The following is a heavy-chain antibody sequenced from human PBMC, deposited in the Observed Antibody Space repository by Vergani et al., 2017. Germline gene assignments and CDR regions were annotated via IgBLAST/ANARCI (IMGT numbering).Heavy chain of an antibody. CDR2: INPTSGGT. V-gene: IGHV1-2*02. Sequence: QVQLVQSGAEVKKPGASVKVSCKASGYTFTDYFMHWVRQAPGQGLEWMGWINPTSGGTIYAQKFQGRVTMTRDTSISTAYMELSKLRSDDTAVYYCSRVGTSSNRDYFDYWGQGTLVTVSS. D-gene: IGHD2-2*01. J-gene: IGHJ4*02. CDR1: GYTFTDYF. CDR3: SRVGTSSNRDYFDY.